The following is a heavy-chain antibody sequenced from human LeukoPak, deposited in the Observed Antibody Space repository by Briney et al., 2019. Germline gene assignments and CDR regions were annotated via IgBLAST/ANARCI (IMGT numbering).Heavy chain of an antibody. CDR3: ATVGQWLRYYGMDV. V-gene: IGHV1-24*01. CDR2: SDPEDGET. CDR1: GYTLTELS. J-gene: IGHJ6*02. Sequence: ASVKVSCKVSGYTLTELSMHWVRQAPGKGLEWMGGSDPEDGETIYAQKFQGRVTMTEDTSTDTAYMELSSLRSEDTAVYYCATVGQWLRYYGMDVWGQGTTVTVSS. D-gene: IGHD6-19*01.